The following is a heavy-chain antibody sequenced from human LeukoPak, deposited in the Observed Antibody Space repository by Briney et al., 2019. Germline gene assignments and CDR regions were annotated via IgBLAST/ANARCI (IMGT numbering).Heavy chain of an antibody. CDR3: TLVEMATITDDAFDI. CDR1: GYSFTSYW. Sequence: GESLKISCKGSGYSFTSYWIGWVRQMPGKGLEWMGIIYPGDSDTRYSPSFQGQVTISADKSISTAYPQWSSLKASDTAMYYCTLVEMATITDDAFDIWGQGTMVTVSS. V-gene: IGHV5-51*01. D-gene: IGHD5-24*01. CDR2: IYPGDSDT. J-gene: IGHJ3*02.